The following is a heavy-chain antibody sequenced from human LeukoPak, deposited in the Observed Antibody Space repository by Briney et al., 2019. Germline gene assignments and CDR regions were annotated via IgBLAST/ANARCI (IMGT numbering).Heavy chain of an antibody. CDR3: AREGGHDYGDYVLDY. CDR1: GFTFSSYG. CDR2: IWHDGSNR. Sequence: PGGSLRLSCAASGFTFSSYGMHWVRQAPGKGLEWVAVIWHDGSNRYYADSVKGRFTISRDNSKNTLYLQMNSLRAEDTAVYYCAREGGHDYGDYVLDYWGQGTLVTVSS. D-gene: IGHD4-17*01. V-gene: IGHV3-33*01. J-gene: IGHJ4*02.